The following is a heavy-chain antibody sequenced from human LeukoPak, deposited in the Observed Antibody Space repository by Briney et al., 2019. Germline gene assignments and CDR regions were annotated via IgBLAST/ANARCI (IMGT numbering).Heavy chain of an antibody. Sequence: GGSLRLSCAASGFTFSSYAMSWVRQAPGKGLEWVSAISGSGGSTYYADSVKGRFTISRDNSKNTLYLQMNSLRAEDTAVYYCAKDLQYSSSWGGFDYWGQGTLVTVSS. V-gene: IGHV3-23*01. CDR2: ISGSGGST. CDR3: AKDLQYSSSWGGFDY. D-gene: IGHD6-6*01. CDR1: GFTFSSYA. J-gene: IGHJ4*02.